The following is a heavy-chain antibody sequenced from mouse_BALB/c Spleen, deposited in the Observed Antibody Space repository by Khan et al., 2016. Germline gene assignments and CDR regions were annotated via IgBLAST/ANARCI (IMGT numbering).Heavy chain of an antibody. Sequence: VQLQQSGPDLVKPGASVNISCKASGYSFTGYYMHWVKESHGKSLEWFGRVNPNNGGTSYNQKFKGKAILTVDKSSSIAYMELRSLTSEDSAVYDWARMGGHYVGWGQGNTLTVSS. D-gene: IGHD2-1*01. V-gene: IGHV1-26*01. J-gene: IGHJ2*01. CDR3: ARMGGHYVG. CDR1: GYSFTGYY. CDR2: VNPNNGGT.